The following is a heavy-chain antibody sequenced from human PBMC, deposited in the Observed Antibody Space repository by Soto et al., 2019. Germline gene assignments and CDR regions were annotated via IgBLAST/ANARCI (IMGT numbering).Heavy chain of an antibody. V-gene: IGHV3-23*01. Sequence: GGSLRLSCAASGFTFSSYAMSWVRQAPGKGLEWVSAISGSGGSTDYADSVKGRFTVSRDNAKNTLYLQMNSLRAEDTAVYYCARKGEVTGLKYGGQGTLVTVS. J-gene: IGHJ4*02. CDR2: ISGSGGST. D-gene: IGHD1-20*01. CDR1: GFTFSSYA. CDR3: ARKGEVTGLKY.